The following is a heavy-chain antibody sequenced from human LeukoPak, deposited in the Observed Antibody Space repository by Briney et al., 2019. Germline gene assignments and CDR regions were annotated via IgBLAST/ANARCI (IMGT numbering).Heavy chain of an antibody. Sequence: PSETLSLTCAVYGGSFSGYYWSWIRQPPGKGLEWIGEINHSGSTSYNPSLKSRVTISVDTSKNQFSLKLSSVTAADTAVYYCARVGAWGFDYWGQGTLVTVSS. CDR1: GGSFSGYY. CDR2: INHSGST. D-gene: IGHD3-16*01. J-gene: IGHJ4*02. CDR3: ARVGAWGFDY. V-gene: IGHV4-34*01.